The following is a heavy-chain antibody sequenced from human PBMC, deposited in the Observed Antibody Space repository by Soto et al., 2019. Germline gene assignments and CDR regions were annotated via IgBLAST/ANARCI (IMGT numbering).Heavy chain of an antibody. CDR3: ARHRYSYGVYYFDY. J-gene: IGHJ4*02. V-gene: IGHV4-59*08. CDR1: GGSIRPYY. CDR2: IYYSGST. Sequence: SETLSVTCIGSGGSIRPYYRSWIRQPPGKGLEWIGYIYYSGSTNYNPSLTSRVTISVDTSKNQFSLKLSSVTAADTAVYYCARHRYSYGVYYFDYWGQGTLVTVS. D-gene: IGHD5-18*01.